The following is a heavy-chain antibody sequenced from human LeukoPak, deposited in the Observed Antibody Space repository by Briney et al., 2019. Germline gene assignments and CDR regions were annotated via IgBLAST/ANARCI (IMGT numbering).Heavy chain of an antibody. Sequence: KPSETLSLTCAVYGGSFNDYYWSWIRQPPGKGLEWIGEINRGGSTNYSPSLKSRVTISVDTSKSQFSLKLSSVTAADTAVYYCARDPILLWFGEQLFDPWGQGTLVTVSS. CDR2: INRGGST. D-gene: IGHD3-10*01. CDR1: GGSFNDYY. J-gene: IGHJ5*02. V-gene: IGHV4-34*01. CDR3: ARDPILLWFGEQLFDP.